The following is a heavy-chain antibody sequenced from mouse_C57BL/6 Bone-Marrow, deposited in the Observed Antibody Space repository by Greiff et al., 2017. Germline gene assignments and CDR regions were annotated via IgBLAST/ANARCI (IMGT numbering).Heavy chain of an antibody. CDR2: ISSGGDYI. CDR1: GFTFSSYA. V-gene: IGHV5-9-1*02. Sequence: EVMLVESGEGLVKPGGSLKLSCAASGFTFSSYAMSWVRQTPEKRLEWVAYISSGGDYIYYADTVKGRFTISRDNARNTLYLQMSSLKSEDTAMYYCTRDQRGTRAYYYDYDSYWGQGTSVTVSS. CDR3: TRDQRGTRAYYYDYDSY. J-gene: IGHJ4*01. D-gene: IGHD2-4*01.